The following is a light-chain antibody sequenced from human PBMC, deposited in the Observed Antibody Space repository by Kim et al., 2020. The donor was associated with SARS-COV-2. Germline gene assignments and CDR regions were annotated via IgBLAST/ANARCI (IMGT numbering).Light chain of an antibody. CDR3: QQRSNWPPYT. CDR1: QSVSVY. CDR2: DTS. J-gene: IGKJ2*01. Sequence: LSPGERATISCRTSQSVSVYLAWYQQKPGQAPRLLIYDTSNRATGIPARFSGSGSGTDFTLTISSLEPEDFAVYYCQQRSNWPPYTFGQGTKLEI. V-gene: IGKV3-11*01.